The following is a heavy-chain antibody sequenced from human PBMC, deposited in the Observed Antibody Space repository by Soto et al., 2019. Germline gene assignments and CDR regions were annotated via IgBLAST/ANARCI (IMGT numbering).Heavy chain of an antibody. Sequence: EVQLLESGGGLVQPGGSLSLACAASGCTFSSYAMTWVRQAPGKGLECVSALSGSGGHTYYADSVKGRITISRDNSKNTLYLQMNSLRADDTAVYYCAKGRSTVGARTYYYYGMDVWGQGTTVTVSS. CDR1: GCTFSSYA. V-gene: IGHV3-23*01. J-gene: IGHJ6*02. CDR3: AKGRSTVGARTYYYYGMDV. CDR2: LSGSGGHT. D-gene: IGHD1-26*01.